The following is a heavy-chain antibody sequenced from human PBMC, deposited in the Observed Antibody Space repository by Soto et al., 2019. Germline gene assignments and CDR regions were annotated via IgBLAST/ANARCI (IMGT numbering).Heavy chain of an antibody. CDR2: ISGSGGST. D-gene: IGHD6-6*01. J-gene: IGHJ4*02. CDR3: AKAPDRYSSSSSFLDY. CDR1: GFTFSSYA. Sequence: GSLRLSCAASGFTFSSYAMSWVRQAPGKGLEWVSAISGSGGSTYYADSVKGRFTISRDNSKNTLYLQMNSLRAEDTAVYYCAKAPDRYSSSSSFLDYWGQGTLVTVSS. V-gene: IGHV3-23*01.